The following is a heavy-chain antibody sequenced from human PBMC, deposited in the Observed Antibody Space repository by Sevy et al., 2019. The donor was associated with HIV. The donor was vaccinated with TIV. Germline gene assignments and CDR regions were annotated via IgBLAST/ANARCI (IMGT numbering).Heavy chain of an antibody. CDR3: ARLERFAY. V-gene: IGHV3-23*01. CDR2: IGRNGDTT. J-gene: IGHJ4*02. CDR1: GFTFSDYV. Sequence: GGSLRLSCAASGFTFSDYVMTWVRQAPGKGLEWVSAIGRNGDTTDYADSVKGRFTISRDNSKNKLFLQMNSLRDEDTALYYCARLERFAYSGQGTLVTVSS. D-gene: IGHD3-3*01.